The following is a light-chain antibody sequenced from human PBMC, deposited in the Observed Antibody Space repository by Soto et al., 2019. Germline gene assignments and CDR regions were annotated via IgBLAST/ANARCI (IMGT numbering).Light chain of an antibody. CDR1: QGISSW. V-gene: IGKV1-12*01. J-gene: IGKJ4*01. Sequence: DIQMTPSPSSVSASVGDRVSITCRASQGISSWLAWYQQKPWRAPKLLIYTGSSLQSGAPSRFSGTGSGTDFTLTISSLQPEDVATYYCQQANSFPLSYGGETKVEVK. CDR2: TGS. CDR3: QQANSFPLS.